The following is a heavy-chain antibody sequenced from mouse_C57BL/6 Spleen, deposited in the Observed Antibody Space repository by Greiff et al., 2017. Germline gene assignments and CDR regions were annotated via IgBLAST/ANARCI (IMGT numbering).Heavy chain of an antibody. CDR1: GYTFTSYW. Sequence: QVQLQQPGAELVRPGSSVKLSCKASGYTFTSYWLHWVKQRPIQGLEWIGNIDPSDSETHYNQKFKDKATLTVDKSSSTAYMQLSSLTSEDSAVYYCARNWDAGYFDVWGTGTTVTVSS. J-gene: IGHJ1*03. D-gene: IGHD4-1*01. V-gene: IGHV1-52*01. CDR3: ARNWDAGYFDV. CDR2: IDPSDSET.